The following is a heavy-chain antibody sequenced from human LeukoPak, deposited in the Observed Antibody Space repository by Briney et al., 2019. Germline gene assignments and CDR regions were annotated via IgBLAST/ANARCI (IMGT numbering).Heavy chain of an antibody. Sequence: KASQTLSLTCTVSGGSISSGDYYWSWIRQPPGKGLEWIGYIYYSGSTNYNPSLKSRVTISVDTSKNQFSLKLSSVTAADTAVYYCARGSYCSGGSCSLYNWFDPWGQGTLVTVSS. V-gene: IGHV4-61*08. D-gene: IGHD2-15*01. CDR2: IYYSGST. CDR3: ARGSYCSGGSCSLYNWFDP. J-gene: IGHJ5*02. CDR1: GGSISSGDYY.